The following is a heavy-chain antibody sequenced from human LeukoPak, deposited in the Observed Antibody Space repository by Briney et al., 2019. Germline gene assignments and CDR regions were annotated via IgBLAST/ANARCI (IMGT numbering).Heavy chain of an antibody. CDR1: GGTFSSYA. D-gene: IGHD3-22*01. CDR2: IIPIFGTA. CDR3: ARGSAYYYDSSGYPGFAP. Sequence: SVKVSCKASGGTFSSYAISWVRQAPGQGLEWMGGIIPIFGTANYAQKFQGRVTITADKSTSTAYMELSSLRSEDTAVYYCARGSAYYYDSSGYPGFAPWGQGTMVTVSS. V-gene: IGHV1-69*06. J-gene: IGHJ3*01.